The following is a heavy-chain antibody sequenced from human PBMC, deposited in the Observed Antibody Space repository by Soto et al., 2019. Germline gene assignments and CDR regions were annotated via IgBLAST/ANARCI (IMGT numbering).Heavy chain of an antibody. CDR3: ARDLVTYYYYYGMDV. CDR1: GITVSSNY. V-gene: IGHV3-53*02. CDR2: IYSGGST. D-gene: IGHD2-8*02. J-gene: IGHJ6*02. Sequence: EVQLVETGGGLIQPGGSLRLSCAASGITVSSNYMSWVRQAPGKGLEWVSVIYSGGSTYYADSVKGRFTISRDNSKNTLYLQMNSLSAEDTAVYYCARDLVTYYYYYGMDVWGQGTTVIVSS.